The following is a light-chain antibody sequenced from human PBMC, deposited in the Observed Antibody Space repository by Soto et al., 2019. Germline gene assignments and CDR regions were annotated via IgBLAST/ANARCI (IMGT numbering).Light chain of an antibody. V-gene: IGLV2-23*01. J-gene: IGLJ1*01. CDR2: GAS. Sequence: QSALTQPASVSGSPGQSITISCTGTSSDIGSYNLVSWYQQHPGKAPKLIIYGASKRPSGVSTRFSGSKSGFTASLTISGLQADDEADYYCCSYATISTYLFGTGTKVTVL. CDR3: CSYATISTYL. CDR1: SSDIGSYNL.